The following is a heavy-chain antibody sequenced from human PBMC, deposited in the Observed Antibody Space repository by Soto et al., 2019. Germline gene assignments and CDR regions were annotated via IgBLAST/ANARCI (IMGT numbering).Heavy chain of an antibody. CDR3: GRCTSTSCHLGSDY. CDR2: ISHDGINK. Sequence: QVLLVDSGGGVVQPGRSLRLSCAASGFTFSSYAMNWVRQAPGKVLEWVALISHDGINKYYADSVRGRFTISRDSSTNTLYLQMNSLRAADTAVYYCGRCTSTSCHLGSDYWGQGTLVTVSS. J-gene: IGHJ4*02. D-gene: IGHD2-2*01. V-gene: IGHV3-30-3*01. CDR1: GFTFSSYA.